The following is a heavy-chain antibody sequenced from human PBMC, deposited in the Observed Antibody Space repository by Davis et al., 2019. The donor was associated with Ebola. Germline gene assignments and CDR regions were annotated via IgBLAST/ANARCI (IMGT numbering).Heavy chain of an antibody. CDR3: AKADPQQYFDY. CDR1: GFTFSSYW. J-gene: IGHJ4*02. V-gene: IGHV3-7*01. Sequence: GGSLRLSCAASGFTFSSYWMSWVRQAPGKGLEWVANIKQDGSEKYYVDSVKGRFTISRDNAKNSLYLQMNSLRAEDTAVYYCAKADPQQYFDYWGQGTLVTVSS. CDR2: IKQDGSEK.